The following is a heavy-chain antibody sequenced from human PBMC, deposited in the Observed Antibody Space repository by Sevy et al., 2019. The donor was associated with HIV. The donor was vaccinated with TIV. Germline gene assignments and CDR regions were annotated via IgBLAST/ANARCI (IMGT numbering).Heavy chain of an antibody. CDR2: ISISGADK. D-gene: IGHD1-20*01. J-gene: IGHJ5*02. CDR3: AKALVETEYKNEFDP. V-gene: IGHV3-23*01. CDR1: GFTLSSYA. Sequence: GGSLRLSCAASGFTLSSYAMSWVRQAPGKGLEWVSSISISGADKYDADSVKGRFTISRDNSQNRLYLQMNSLRAEDTALYYCAKALVETEYKNEFDPWGQGTLVTVSS.